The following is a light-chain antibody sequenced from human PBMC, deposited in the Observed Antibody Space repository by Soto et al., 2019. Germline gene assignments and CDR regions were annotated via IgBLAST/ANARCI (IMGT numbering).Light chain of an antibody. CDR3: QQYGSSSYT. V-gene: IGKV3-20*01. J-gene: IGKJ2*01. CDR1: QSVASGY. Sequence: EIVLTQSPGTLSLSPGEGATLSCRASQSVASGYLAWYQQKPGQAPRLIIYGASNRATGTPDRFSGGGSGTDFTLTISRLEPEDFAVYYCQQYGSSSYTFGQGTKLEIK. CDR2: GAS.